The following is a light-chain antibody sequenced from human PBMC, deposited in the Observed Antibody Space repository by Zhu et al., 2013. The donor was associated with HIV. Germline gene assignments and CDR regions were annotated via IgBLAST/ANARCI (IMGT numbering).Light chain of an antibody. CDR3: QHYDDLPLT. CDR2: GAS. Sequence: EIVLTQSPGTLSLSPGERATLSCRASQSVSSSYLVWYQQKPGQAPRLLIYGASTRASGIPARFSGSGSGTEFTLTISNLQSEDLGLYHCQHYDDLPLTFGGRTKVQIK. CDR1: QSVSSSY. V-gene: IGKV3-20*01. J-gene: IGKJ4*01.